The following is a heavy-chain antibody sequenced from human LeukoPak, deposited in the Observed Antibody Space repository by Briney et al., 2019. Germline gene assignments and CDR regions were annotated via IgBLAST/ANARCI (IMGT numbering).Heavy chain of an antibody. CDR2: INTNTWNP. D-gene: IGHD3-10*01. CDR3: ARVGYYGSGSYGDY. CDR1: GYTFTSYA. V-gene: IGHV7-4-1*02. Sequence: GSVKVSCKASGYTFTSYAMNWVRQAPGQGLEWMGWINTNTWNPTYVQGFTGRFVFSLDTSVSTAYLQIRSLKAEDTAVYYCARVGYYGSGSYGDYWGQGTLVTVSS. J-gene: IGHJ4*02.